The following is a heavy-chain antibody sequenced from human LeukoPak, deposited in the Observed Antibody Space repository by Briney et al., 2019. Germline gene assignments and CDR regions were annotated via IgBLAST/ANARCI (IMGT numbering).Heavy chain of an antibody. V-gene: IGHV4-59*01. Sequence: SETLSLTCTVSGGSISGYYWSWFRQPPGKGLEWTGYVSYSGSTNYNPSLKSRVTTSVDTSKDQFSLKLSSVTAADTAVYYCARARNSGWYGDRWGQGTLVAVSS. CDR3: ARARNSGWYGDR. CDR2: VSYSGST. CDR1: GGSISGYY. D-gene: IGHD6-19*01. J-gene: IGHJ4*02.